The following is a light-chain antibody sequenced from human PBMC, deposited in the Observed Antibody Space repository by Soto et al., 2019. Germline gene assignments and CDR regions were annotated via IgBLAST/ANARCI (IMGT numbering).Light chain of an antibody. CDR3: QQYYSYPLT. CDR1: QGISTY. V-gene: IGKV1-8*01. CDR2: DAS. Sequence: AIHMTQSPSSFSASTGDTITITCRASQGISTYLAWYHQKPGKAPKVLIVDASTLQSGVPSRFSCSGSGTAFTLTITCLQSEDFASYYCQQYYSYPLTFGGGTKVEI. J-gene: IGKJ4*01.